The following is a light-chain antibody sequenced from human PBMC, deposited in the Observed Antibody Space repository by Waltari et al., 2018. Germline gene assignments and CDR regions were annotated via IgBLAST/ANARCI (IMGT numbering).Light chain of an antibody. V-gene: IGKV4-1*01. J-gene: IGKJ3*01. CDR3: QQYYSTIFT. CDR1: QRCLYRSSNKNF. CDR2: WAS. Sequence: IVVTQSPDSLSVYLGERDTINCTASQRCLYRSSNKNFLAWYQQKPGQPPKLLIYWASTRESGVPDRFSGSGSGTDFTLTISSLQAEDVAVYYCQQYYSTIFTFGPGTKVDIK.